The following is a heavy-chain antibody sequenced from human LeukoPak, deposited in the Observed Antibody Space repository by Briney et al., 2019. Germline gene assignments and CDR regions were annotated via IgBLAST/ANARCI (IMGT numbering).Heavy chain of an antibody. V-gene: IGHV4-39*02. CDR3: ARLWIVATWFDA. Sequence: SETLSLTCSVSNGSMTSDSYYWAWVRQPPGKGLEWIGSIFYSGKTYYSASLKSRVTVSLDTSKKSFSLRLSSVTVADTAVYYCARLWIVATWFDAWGQGVLVSVSS. CDR2: IFYSGKT. D-gene: IGHD2-2*03. J-gene: IGHJ5*02. CDR1: NGSMTSDSYY.